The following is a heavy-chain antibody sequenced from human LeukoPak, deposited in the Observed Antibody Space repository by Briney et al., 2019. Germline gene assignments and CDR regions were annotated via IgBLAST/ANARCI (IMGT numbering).Heavy chain of an antibody. Sequence: PGGSLRLSCAASGFTFSSYAMSWVRQAPGKGLEWVSAISGSGGSTYYADSVKGRFTISNTNSKNTLYLQMNRLRAEDTAVYYCAKYWXAKAIVEVPAATPFDYWGQGTLVTVSS. J-gene: IGHJ4*02. D-gene: IGHD2-2*01. CDR1: GFTFSSYA. CDR2: ISGSGGST. CDR3: AKYWXAKAIVEVPAATPFDY. V-gene: IGHV3-23*01.